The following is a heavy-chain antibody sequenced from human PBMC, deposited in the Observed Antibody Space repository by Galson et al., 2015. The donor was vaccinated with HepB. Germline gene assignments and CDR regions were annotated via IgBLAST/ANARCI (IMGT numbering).Heavy chain of an antibody. CDR1: GYTFTSYA. J-gene: IGHJ3*02. Sequence: SVKVSCKASGYTFTSYAMHWVRQAPGQRLEWMGWINAGNGNTKYSQKFQGRVTITRDTSASTAYMELSSLRSEDTAVYYCARDQDGYYDSSGSNGAFDIWGQGTMVTVSS. V-gene: IGHV1-3*01. CDR3: ARDQDGYYDSSGSNGAFDI. D-gene: IGHD3-22*01. CDR2: INAGNGNT.